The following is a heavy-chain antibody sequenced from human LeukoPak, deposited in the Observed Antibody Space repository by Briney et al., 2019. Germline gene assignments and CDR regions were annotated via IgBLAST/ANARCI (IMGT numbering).Heavy chain of an antibody. CDR3: ARYGSGSYPNFDY. D-gene: IGHD3-10*01. J-gene: IGHJ4*02. CDR1: GYTFTSYA. V-gene: IGHV7-4-1*02. CDR2: INTNSGNP. Sequence: ASVKVSCKASGYTFTSYAMNWVRPAPGQGPEWMGWINTNSGNPTYAQGFTGRFVFSMDTSVSTAYLQISSLKAEDTAVYYCARYGSGSYPNFDYWGQGTLVTVSS.